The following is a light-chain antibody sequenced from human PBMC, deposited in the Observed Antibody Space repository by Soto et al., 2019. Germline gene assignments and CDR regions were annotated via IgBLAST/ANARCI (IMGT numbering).Light chain of an antibody. J-gene: IGKJ4*01. CDR3: QQYYGTPT. CDR2: WAS. V-gene: IGKV4-1*01. CDR1: QSVLYSSSNRNY. Sequence: DIVLTLSPDSLAVSLGERATINCKSSQSVLYSSSNRNYLAWYQQKPGQTPKLLISWASTRESGVPDRFSGSGSGTDFTLTISSLQAEDVAVYYCQQYYGTPTFGGGTKVDI.